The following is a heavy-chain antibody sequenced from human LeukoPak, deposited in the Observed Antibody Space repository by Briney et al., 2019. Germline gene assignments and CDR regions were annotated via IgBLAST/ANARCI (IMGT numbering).Heavy chain of an antibody. CDR3: ARDLNGYDPLGY. Sequence: PGGSLRLSCAASAFTFSSYAMHWVRQAPGKGLEYVSAISSNGGSTYYANSVKGRFTISRDNSKNTLYLQMGSLRAEDMAVYYCARDLNGYDPLGYWGQGTLVTVSS. J-gene: IGHJ4*02. CDR2: ISSNGGST. D-gene: IGHD5-12*01. V-gene: IGHV3-64*01. CDR1: AFTFSSYA.